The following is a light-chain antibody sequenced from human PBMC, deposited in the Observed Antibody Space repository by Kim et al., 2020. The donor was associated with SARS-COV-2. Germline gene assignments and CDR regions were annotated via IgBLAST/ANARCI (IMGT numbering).Light chain of an antibody. CDR3: QSYNRDNVL. J-gene: IGLJ2*01. CDR1: SGSIDDNY. Sequence: NFMLTQPHSVSESPGKTVTISCTRSSGSIDDNYVQWYQQRPGGVPTTVIYEDDQRPSGVSDRFSGSIDNSSNSASLTISGLRTEDEADYYCQSYNRDNVLFGGGTQLTVL. CDR2: EDD. V-gene: IGLV6-57*04.